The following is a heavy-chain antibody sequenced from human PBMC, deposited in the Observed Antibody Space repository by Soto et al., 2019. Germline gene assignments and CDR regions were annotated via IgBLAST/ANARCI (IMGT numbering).Heavy chain of an antibody. Sequence: LSLTCAVSGYSISSGYYWGWIRQPPGKGLEWIGSIYHSGSTYYNLSLKSRVTISVDTSKNQFSLKLSSVTAADTPVYYCASTLTSSNPDYYDSSGYYPDYWGQGTLVTVSS. CDR1: GYSISSGYY. D-gene: IGHD3-22*01. V-gene: IGHV4-38-2*01. CDR3: ASTLTSSNPDYYDSSGYYPDY. CDR2: IYHSGST. J-gene: IGHJ4*02.